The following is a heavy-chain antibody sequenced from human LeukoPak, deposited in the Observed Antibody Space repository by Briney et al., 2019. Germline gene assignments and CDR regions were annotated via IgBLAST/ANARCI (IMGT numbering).Heavy chain of an antibody. J-gene: IGHJ3*02. V-gene: IGHV3-21*01. CDR1: GFTFSSYS. CDR2: ISSSSSYI. CDR3: ASRWEEDDAFNI. D-gene: IGHD1-26*01. Sequence: GGSLRLSCAASGFTFSSYSMNWVRQAPGKGLEGVSSISSSSSYIYYADSMKGRFTISRDNAKNSLYLQMNSLGAEDRAVYYCASRWEEDDAFNIWGQGTMVTVSS.